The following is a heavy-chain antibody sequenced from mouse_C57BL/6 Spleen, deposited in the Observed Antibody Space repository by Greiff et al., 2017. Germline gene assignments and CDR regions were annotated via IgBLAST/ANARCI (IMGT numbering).Heavy chain of an antibody. CDR3: ARDGGSPCSY. CDR1: GFNIKDYY. D-gene: IGHD1-1*02. Sequence: VQLQQSGAELVKPGASVKLSCTASGFNIKDYYMHWLKQRTEQGLEWIGRIDPEDGETKYAPKFQGKATITADTSSNPAYLQLSSLTSEDTAVYYGARDGGSPCSYGGQGTTLTVSA. V-gene: IGHV14-2*01. CDR2: IDPEDGET. J-gene: IGHJ2*01.